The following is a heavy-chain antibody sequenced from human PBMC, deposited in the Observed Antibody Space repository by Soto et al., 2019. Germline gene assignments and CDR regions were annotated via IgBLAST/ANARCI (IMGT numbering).Heavy chain of an antibody. V-gene: IGHV3-33*01. J-gene: IGHJ4*02. CDR2: IWYDGSNK. CDR1: GFTFSSYR. Sequence: GGSLRLSCAASGFTFSSYRMHWVRQAPGKGLEGVAVIWYDGSNKYYADSVRGRFTIARDNSKNTLYLQMNGLRAEDRAVYYCARWSPNYYDSSGYYYFDYWGQGTLVTVSS. CDR3: ARWSPNYYDSSGYYYFDY. D-gene: IGHD3-22*01.